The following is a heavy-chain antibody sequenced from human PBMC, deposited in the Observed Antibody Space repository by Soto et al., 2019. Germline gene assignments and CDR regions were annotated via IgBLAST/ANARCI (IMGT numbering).Heavy chain of an antibody. CDR3: ARVATILTHFAY. CDR2: IFYSGST. Sequence: SETLSLTCTVSGGSISSHYWSWIRQPPGKGLEWIGYIFYSGSTNYNPSLKSRVTISVDTSKNQFSLKLSSVTAADTAVYYCARVATILTHFAYWGQGTLVTVSS. D-gene: IGHD5-12*01. CDR1: GGSISSHY. V-gene: IGHV4-59*11. J-gene: IGHJ4*02.